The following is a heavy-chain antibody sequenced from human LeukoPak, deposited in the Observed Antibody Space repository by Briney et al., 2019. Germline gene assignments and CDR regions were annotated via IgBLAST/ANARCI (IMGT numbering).Heavy chain of an antibody. V-gene: IGHV4-59*01. J-gene: IGHJ4*02. CDR3: ARDGVAGGFDY. CDR2: IHYSGST. Sequence: PETLSLTCTVSGGSIGSYYWNWIRRPPGKGLEWIGYIHYSGSTNHNASLKSRVTISVDTSKNQFSLKLSSVTAADTAVYYCARDGVAGGFDYWGQGTLVTVSS. D-gene: IGHD6-19*01. CDR1: GGSIGSYY.